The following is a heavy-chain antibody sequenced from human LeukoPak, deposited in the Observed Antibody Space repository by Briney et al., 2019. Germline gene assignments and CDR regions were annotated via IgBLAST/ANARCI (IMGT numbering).Heavy chain of an antibody. V-gene: IGHV4-4*07. Sequence: SETLSLTCTVPGGSISSYYWSWIRQPAGKGLEWIGRIYTSGSTNYNPSLKSRVTISVDTSKNQFSLKLSSVTAADTAVYYCASGGDIAAALDYWGQGTLVTVSS. CDR1: GGSISSYY. D-gene: IGHD6-13*01. J-gene: IGHJ4*02. CDR2: IYTSGST. CDR3: ASGGDIAAALDY.